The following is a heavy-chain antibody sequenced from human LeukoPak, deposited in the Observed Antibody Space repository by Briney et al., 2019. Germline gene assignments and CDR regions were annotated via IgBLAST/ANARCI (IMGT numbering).Heavy chain of an antibody. CDR2: IKQDGSEK. CDR1: GFTFSTYY. J-gene: IGHJ4*02. CDR3: AKVRAPRQYYFDY. V-gene: IGHV3-7*03. Sequence: GGSLRLSCAASGFTFSTYYMSWVRQAPGTGLEWVANIKQDGSEKYYVDSVKGRFTISRDNSKNTLYLQMNSLRAEDTAVYYCAKVRAPRQYYFDYWGQGTLVTVSS. D-gene: IGHD1-26*01.